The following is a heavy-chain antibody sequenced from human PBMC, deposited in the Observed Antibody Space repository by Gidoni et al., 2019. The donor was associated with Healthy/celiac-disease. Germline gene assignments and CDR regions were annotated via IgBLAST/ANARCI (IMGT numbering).Heavy chain of an antibody. J-gene: IGHJ4*02. CDR3: AKDQGSGWYFSYYFDY. V-gene: IGHV3-30*18. Sequence: QVQLVESGGGGVQPGRSLRLSCAAPGFTFSSYGMPWVRQASGKGLEWVAVISYDGSNKYYADSVKGRFTISRDNSKNTLYLQMNSLRAEDTAVYYCAKDQGSGWYFSYYFDYWGQGTLVTVSS. CDR1: GFTFSSYG. D-gene: IGHD6-19*01. CDR2: ISYDGSNK.